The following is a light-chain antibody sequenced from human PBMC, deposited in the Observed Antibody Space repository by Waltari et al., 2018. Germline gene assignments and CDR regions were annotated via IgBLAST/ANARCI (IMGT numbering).Light chain of an antibody. CDR1: QSVGSS. CDR3: QQRSNWPPIT. CDR2: DAS. Sequence: EIVLTQSPVTLSLAPGERATLSCWAIQSVGSSLAWYQQKPGQAPRLLRYDASNRATGVPARFNGSGSGTDFTLTIISLQSEDSAVYYCQQRSNWPPITFGQGTRLEIK. J-gene: IGKJ5*01. V-gene: IGKV3-11*01.